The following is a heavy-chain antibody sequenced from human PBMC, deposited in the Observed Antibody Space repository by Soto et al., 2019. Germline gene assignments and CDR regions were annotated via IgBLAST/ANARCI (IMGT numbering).Heavy chain of an antibody. D-gene: IGHD1-26*01. Sequence: GGSLRLSCAASGFTFSSYGMHWVRQAPGKGLEWVAVISYDGSNKYYADSVKGRFTISRDNSKNTLYLQMNSLRAEDTAVYYCAKGEAGPTYYYYGMDVWGQGTTVTVSS. V-gene: IGHV3-30*18. J-gene: IGHJ6*02. CDR3: AKGEAGPTYYYYGMDV. CDR1: GFTFSSYG. CDR2: ISYDGSNK.